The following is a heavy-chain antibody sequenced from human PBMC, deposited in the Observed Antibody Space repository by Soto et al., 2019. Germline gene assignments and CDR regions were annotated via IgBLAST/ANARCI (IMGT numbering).Heavy chain of an antibody. Sequence: SETLSLTCTVSGDSVSSGSYFWSWIRQPPGKGLEWIGYISYSGSANYNPSLKSRVTISVDTSKNQFSLKLSSVTAADTAVYYCARGTYYDFWSGPVLNYFDTWGQGTMVTVSS. CDR3: ARGTYYDFWSGPVLNYFDT. D-gene: IGHD3-3*01. CDR1: GDSVSSGSYF. V-gene: IGHV4-61*01. CDR2: ISYSGSA. J-gene: IGHJ3*02.